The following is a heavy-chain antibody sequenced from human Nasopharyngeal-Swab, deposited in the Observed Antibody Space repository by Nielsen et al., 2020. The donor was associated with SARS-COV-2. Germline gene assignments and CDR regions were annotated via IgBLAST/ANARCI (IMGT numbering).Heavy chain of an antibody. CDR2: IRSKGNNYAT. J-gene: IGHJ6*02. V-gene: IGHV3-73*01. CDR1: GFTFSDSA. Sequence: GESLKISCAASGFTFSDSAIHWVRQASGKGLEWVGRIRSKGNNYATAYAASVKGRFIIFRDDPTNTAYLQMNSLRAEDTAVYYCARDQIAAAGNYYYYGMDVWGQGTTVTVSS. CDR3: ARDQIAAAGNYYYYGMDV. D-gene: IGHD6-13*01.